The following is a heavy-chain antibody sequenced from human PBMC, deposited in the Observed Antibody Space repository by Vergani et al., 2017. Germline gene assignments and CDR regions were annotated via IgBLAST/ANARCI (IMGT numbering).Heavy chain of an antibody. CDR1: GGSISSGGYY. CDR2: IYYSGST. J-gene: IGHJ4*02. D-gene: IGHD6-13*01. CDR3: ARDGASSSWSAFDY. V-gene: IGHV4-31*03. Sequence: QVQLQESGPGLVKPSQTLSLTCTVSGGSISSGGYYWSWIRQHPGKGLEWIGYIYYSGSTYYNPSLQSRVTISVYTSKNQFSLKLSSVTAADTAVYYCARDGASSSWSAFDYWGQGTLVTVSS.